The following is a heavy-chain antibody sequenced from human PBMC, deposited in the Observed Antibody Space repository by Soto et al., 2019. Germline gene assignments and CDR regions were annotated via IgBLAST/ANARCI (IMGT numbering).Heavy chain of an antibody. V-gene: IGHV3-30*18. CDR2: ISDDGSNK. Sequence: QVQLVESGGGVVQPGRSLRLSCAASGFTFSSYGMHWVRQTPGKGLEWVAVISDDGSNKYYADSVKGRFTISRDNSKNTLYLQMNSLRAEDTAVYYCAKVGIGYAADYWGQGTLVTVSS. D-gene: IGHD2-15*01. J-gene: IGHJ4*02. CDR3: AKVGIGYAADY. CDR1: GFTFSSYG.